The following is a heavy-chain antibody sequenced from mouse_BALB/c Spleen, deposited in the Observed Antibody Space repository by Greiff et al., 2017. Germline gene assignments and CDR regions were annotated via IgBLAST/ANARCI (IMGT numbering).Heavy chain of an antibody. D-gene: IGHD6-1*01. CDR1: GFSLTSYG. V-gene: IGHV2-9*02. J-gene: IGHJ2*01. Sequence: VKLMESGPGLVAPSQSLSITCTVSGFSLTSYGVHWVRQPPGKGLEWLGVIWAGGSTNYNSALMSRLSISKDNSKSQVFLKMNSLQTDDTAMYYCARDSPGRGYFDYWGQGTTLTVSS. CDR2: IWAGGST. CDR3: ARDSPGRGYFDY.